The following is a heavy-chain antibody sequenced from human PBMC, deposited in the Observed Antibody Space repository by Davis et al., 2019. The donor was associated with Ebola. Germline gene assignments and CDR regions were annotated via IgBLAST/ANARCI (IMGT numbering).Heavy chain of an antibody. CDR1: GFTFSNYG. Sequence: GESLKISCAASGFTFSNYGMNWVRQAPGKGLEWIAFISHDGRNITYAGSVWGRFTISRDNSMHTLYRQMNSLRAEDTAVYYWARDAGTVYYYYGMDVWGQGTTVTVSS. CDR3: ARDAGTVYYYYGMDV. D-gene: IGHD1-7*01. V-gene: IGHV3-30*03. CDR2: ISHDGRNI. J-gene: IGHJ6*02.